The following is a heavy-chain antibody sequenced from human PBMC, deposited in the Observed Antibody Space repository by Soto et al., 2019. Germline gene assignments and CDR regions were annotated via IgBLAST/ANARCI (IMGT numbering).Heavy chain of an antibody. J-gene: IGHJ5*02. CDR2: IYWDDDE. CDR1: GFSLSTSGVG. D-gene: IGHD5-18*01. CDR3: AHRRDTAGGNWFDP. Sequence: QITLKESGPTLVKPTQTLTLTCTFSGFSLSTSGVGVAWIRQPPGEALEWLALIYWDDDERYSPSLKSRLTITKVTSKNQLVLTMTDMDHVDTATYYCAHRRDTAGGNWFDPWGQGTLVTVSS. V-gene: IGHV2-5*02.